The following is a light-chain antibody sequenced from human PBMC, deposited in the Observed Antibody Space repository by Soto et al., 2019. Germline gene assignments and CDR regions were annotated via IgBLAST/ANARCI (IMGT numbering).Light chain of an antibody. V-gene: IGKV1-17*01. CDR1: QGIGTD. CDR2: STS. CDR3: LLQFTDPRT. Sequence: VRDRVTITCRASQGIGTDLGWYRQKPGRAPERLIYSTSSLQSGVPSRFSGSGSGSEYSLTTSSLQPEYLATYYSLLQFTDPRTFGQGTKVDIK. J-gene: IGKJ1*01.